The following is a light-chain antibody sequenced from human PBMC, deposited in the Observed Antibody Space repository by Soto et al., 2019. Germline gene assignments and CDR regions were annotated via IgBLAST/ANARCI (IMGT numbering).Light chain of an antibody. CDR2: ETS. J-gene: IGKJ4*01. CDR1: QDISNY. V-gene: IGKV1-33*01. Sequence: DIQMTQSPSSLSASVGDRVTITCQASQDISNYLNWYQQKPGKVPQLLIYETSILQSGVSSRFSGSGSGTDFTLTISSLQAEDFATYYCQQTRSYPSTFGGGTKGDIK. CDR3: QQTRSYPST.